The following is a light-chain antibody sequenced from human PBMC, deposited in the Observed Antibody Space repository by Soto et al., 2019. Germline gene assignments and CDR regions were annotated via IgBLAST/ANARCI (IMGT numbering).Light chain of an antibody. V-gene: IGKV3-15*01. CDR2: GAS. Sequence: EIVMTQSPATLSVSPGERATLSCRASQSVSSNLAWYQQKPGQAPRLLIYGASTRATGIPARFSGSGSGTEFTLTIRRLQSEDFAVYYCQQYNNWPQTFGQGTKVEIK. CDR1: QSVSSN. CDR3: QQYNNWPQT. J-gene: IGKJ1*01.